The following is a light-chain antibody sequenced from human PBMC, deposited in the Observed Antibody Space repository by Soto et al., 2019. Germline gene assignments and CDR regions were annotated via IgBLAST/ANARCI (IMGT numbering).Light chain of an antibody. CDR1: QSVPTF. Sequence: EIVLTPSPGTLSLSPGEGAPLSCRASQSVPTFLAWYHQKPGQAPRLLIEGASTRATGVPARFSGSGSGTGFTLTISSLEPEDFAVYYCHQRSNWPPDTFGQGTRLEIK. CDR2: GAS. CDR3: HQRSNWPPDT. V-gene: IGKV3-11*01. J-gene: IGKJ5*01.